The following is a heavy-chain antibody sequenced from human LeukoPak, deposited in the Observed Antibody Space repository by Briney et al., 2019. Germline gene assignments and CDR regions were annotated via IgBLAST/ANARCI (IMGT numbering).Heavy chain of an antibody. CDR1: VVSISSGDYY. CDR2: IYYSGST. CDR3: ARDLRSGRAFDY. D-gene: IGHD2-15*01. J-gene: IGHJ4*02. V-gene: IGHV4-30-4*08. Sequence: SETLSLTCTVSVVSISSGDYYWSWIRQPPGKGLEWIGYIYYSGSTYYNPSLKSRVTISVDTSKNQFSLKLSSVTAADTAVYYCARDLRSGRAFDYWGQGTLVTVSS.